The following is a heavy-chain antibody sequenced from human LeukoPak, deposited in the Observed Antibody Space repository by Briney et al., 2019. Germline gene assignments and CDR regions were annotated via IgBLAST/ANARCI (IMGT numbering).Heavy chain of an antibody. D-gene: IGHD3-9*01. CDR1: GYTFTGYY. Sequence: VASVKVSCKASGYTFTGYYMHWVRQTPGQGLEWMGWINPNSGGTNYAQKFQGRVTMPRDTSISTAYMELSRLRSDDTAVYYCARVTGDILTGYYNHRMDFDYWGHGTLVTVSS. CDR3: ARVTGDILTGYYNHRMDFDY. CDR2: INPNSGGT. V-gene: IGHV1-2*02. J-gene: IGHJ4*01.